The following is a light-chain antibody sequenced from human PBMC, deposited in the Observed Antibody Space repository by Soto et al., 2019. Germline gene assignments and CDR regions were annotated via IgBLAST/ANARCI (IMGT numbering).Light chain of an antibody. CDR1: QSISDY. Sequence: DIQMTQSPLSLSASVGDRVTITCRASQSISDYVNWYQHKPGKAPKLLIFAASSLPSGVPSRFSGSGSGTDFTLAISSVQPEDYATYHCQQSHSAPFTFGPGTNVHI. V-gene: IGKV1-39*01. CDR3: QQSHSAPFT. CDR2: AAS. J-gene: IGKJ3*01.